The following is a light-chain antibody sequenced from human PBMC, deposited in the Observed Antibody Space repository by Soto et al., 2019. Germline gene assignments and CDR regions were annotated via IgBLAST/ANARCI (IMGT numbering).Light chain of an antibody. V-gene: IGKV1-5*01. J-gene: IGKJ1*01. Sequence: DIQMTQSPSTLSASIGDRVTITCRASQNINNWIAWYQQKPGKAPKFLIYDASTLESGVPSRFSGSGFGTDFTLTISSLQPEDSASYYCLQDFDYPWTFGQGTKVEIK. CDR1: QNINNW. CDR2: DAS. CDR3: LQDFDYPWT.